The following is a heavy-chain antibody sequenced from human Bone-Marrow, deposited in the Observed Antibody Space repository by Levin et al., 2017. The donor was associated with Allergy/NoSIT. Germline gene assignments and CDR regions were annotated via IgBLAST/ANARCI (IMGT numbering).Heavy chain of an antibody. J-gene: IGHJ4*02. CDR3: ARGRRNYYFDY. V-gene: IGHV1-3*01. CDR1: GYTFKTYA. Sequence: GASVKVSCKASGYTFKTYAIHWVRQAPGQRLEWMGWINAGDGKSEYLQKFQRRATITMDTSASTAYMELSSLRSEDTAVYYCARGRRNYYFDYWGQGALVTVSS. D-gene: IGHD1-14*01. CDR2: INAGDGKS.